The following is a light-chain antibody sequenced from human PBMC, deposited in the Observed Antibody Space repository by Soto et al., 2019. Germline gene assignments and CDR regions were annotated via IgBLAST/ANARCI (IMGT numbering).Light chain of an antibody. CDR1: QTVSSW. V-gene: IGKV1-5*01. Sequence: DIQMTQSPSTLSASVGDRVTITCRASQTVSSWLAWYQQKPGKAPKLLIYDVSSLESGVPSRFSGSGSGTEFTLTISSLQPDDFETYYCQQYYSYSRTFGQGTKV. CDR2: DVS. CDR3: QQYYSYSRT. J-gene: IGKJ1*01.